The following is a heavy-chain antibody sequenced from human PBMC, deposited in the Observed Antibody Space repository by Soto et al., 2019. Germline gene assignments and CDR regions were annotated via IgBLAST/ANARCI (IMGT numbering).Heavy chain of an antibody. CDR3: GKGPSGDVDIFY. J-gene: IGHJ4*02. CDR2: ISPNSGGT. Sequence: QVQLVQSGAEVKKSGASVKVSCKASGYTFTGYYIHWVRQAPGQGLEWMGEISPNSGGTKYAQKFQGRVTMTRDTSITTVYMDLSNLSPDDTAVYYCGKGPSGDVDIFYWGQGTLVTVYS. D-gene: IGHD3-3*02. V-gene: IGHV1-2*02. CDR1: GYTFTGYY.